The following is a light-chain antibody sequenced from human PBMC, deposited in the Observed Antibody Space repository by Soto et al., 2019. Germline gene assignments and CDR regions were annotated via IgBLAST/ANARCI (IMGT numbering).Light chain of an antibody. Sequence: QSVLTQPASVSGSPGQSIAISCTGTSSDVGAYDFVSWYQQHPDKAPKLMIYEVSHRPSGVSYRFSGSKSVNTATLTISGLQAEDEADYYCSSYTTSSTRVFGTGTKVTAL. CDR2: EVS. J-gene: IGLJ1*01. CDR3: SSYTTSSTRV. V-gene: IGLV2-14*03. CDR1: SSDVGAYDF.